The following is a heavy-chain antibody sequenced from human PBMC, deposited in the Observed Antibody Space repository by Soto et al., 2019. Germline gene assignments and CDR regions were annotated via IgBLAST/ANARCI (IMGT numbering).Heavy chain of an antibody. CDR3: ASPGDHRDY. D-gene: IGHD3-10*01. V-gene: IGHV4-59*01. CDR2: LHYSGST. J-gene: IGHJ4*02. Sequence: WTWIRQPPGKGLEWIGYLHYSGSTDCNPSLKSRVTMSLDTSKNQFYLKLSSLTAADTAVYYCASPGDHRDYWGQGTLVTVSS.